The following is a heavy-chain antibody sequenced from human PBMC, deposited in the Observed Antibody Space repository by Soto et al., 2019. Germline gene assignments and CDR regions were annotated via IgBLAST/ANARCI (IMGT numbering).Heavy chain of an antibody. CDR1: GFTFSSYS. V-gene: IGHV3-21*01. CDR2: ISSSSSYI. J-gene: IGHJ6*02. Sequence: EVQLVESGGGLVKPGGSLRLSCAASGFTFSSYSMNWVRQAPGKGLEWVSSISSSSSYIYYADSVKGRFTISRDNAKNSLYLQMNSLRSEDTAVYYCARDGDSGPPGSYYYYYGMDVWGQGTTVTVSS. CDR3: ARDGDSGPPGSYYYYYGMDV. D-gene: IGHD5-12*01.